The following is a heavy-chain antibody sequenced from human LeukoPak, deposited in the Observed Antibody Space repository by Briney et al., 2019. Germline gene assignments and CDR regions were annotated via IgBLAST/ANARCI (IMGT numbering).Heavy chain of an antibody. CDR1: GYTFTDYY. CDR2: INPNSGET. CDR3: ARDRDYSNTERGFDY. Sequence: VASVKVSCKTSGYTFTDYYIHWVRQAPGQGLEWMGWINPNSGETNSAQKFQGRVTMTGDTSISTAYMELRRVTSDYTAVYYCARDRDYSNTERGFDYWGQGTLVTVSS. D-gene: IGHD4-11*01. J-gene: IGHJ4*02. V-gene: IGHV1-2*02.